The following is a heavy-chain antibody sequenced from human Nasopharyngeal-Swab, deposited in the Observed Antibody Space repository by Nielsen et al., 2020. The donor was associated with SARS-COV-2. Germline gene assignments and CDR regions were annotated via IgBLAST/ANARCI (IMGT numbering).Heavy chain of an antibody. Sequence: GESLKISCAASGFTFDDYGMSWVRQAPGKGLEWVSGINWNGDSTGYADSVKGRFTISRDNSKNTLYLQMNSLRAEDTAVYYCGGHFQHWGQGTLVTVSS. CDR2: INWNGDST. CDR3: GGHFQH. V-gene: IGHV3-20*04. CDR1: GFTFDDYG. J-gene: IGHJ1*01.